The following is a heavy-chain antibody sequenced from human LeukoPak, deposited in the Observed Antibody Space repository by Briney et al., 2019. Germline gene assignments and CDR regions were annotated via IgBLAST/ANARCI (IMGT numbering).Heavy chain of an antibody. V-gene: IGHV3-23*01. CDR3: AKDYEPLLEGQRWCDWFDP. CDR2: ICGSGGST. J-gene: IGHJ5*02. D-gene: IGHD1-1*01. Sequence: GGSLRLSCAASGFTFCLYAMSWVRQAPGRGRVWVSAICGSGGSTLYAESVRGRFTISRDNSKNTVYLKMNTLRVEDTAVYFCAKDYEPLLEGQRWCDWFDPWGQGTLDSVAS. CDR1: GFTFCLYA.